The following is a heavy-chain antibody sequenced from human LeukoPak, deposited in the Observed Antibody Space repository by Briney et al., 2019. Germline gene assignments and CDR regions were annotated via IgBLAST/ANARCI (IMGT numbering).Heavy chain of an antibody. V-gene: IGHV4-59*01. J-gene: IGHJ6*03. CDR2: IYYSGST. CDR1: GGSISSYY. CDR3: ARVPYDFWSGSYYYYMDV. Sequence: PSETLSLTCTVSGGSISSYYWSWIRQPPGKGLEWIGYIYYSGSTNYNPSLKSRVTISVDTSKNQFSLKLSSVTAADTAVYYCARVPYDFWSGSYYYYMDVWGKGTTVTVSS. D-gene: IGHD3-3*01.